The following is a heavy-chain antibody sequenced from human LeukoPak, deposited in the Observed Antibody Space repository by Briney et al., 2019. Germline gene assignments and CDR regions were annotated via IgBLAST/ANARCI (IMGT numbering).Heavy chain of an antibody. CDR3: AKDMCSSGCNFDY. J-gene: IGHJ4*02. V-gene: IGHV3-9*03. CDR2: ISWNSGRI. CDR1: GFTFDDYA. D-gene: IGHD6-19*01. Sequence: GGSLRLSCVASGFTFDDYAMHWARQAPGKGLEWVSGISWNSGRIGYADSVKGRFTISRDNAKNSLYLQMNSLRAEDMALYYCAKDMCSSGCNFDYWGQGTLVTVSS.